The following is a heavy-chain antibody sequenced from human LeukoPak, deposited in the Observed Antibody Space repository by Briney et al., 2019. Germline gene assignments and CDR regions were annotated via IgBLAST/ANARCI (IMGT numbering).Heavy chain of an antibody. Sequence: SETLSLTCTVSGGSISSYYWSWIRQPAGKGLEWIGRIYTSGSTNYNPSLKSRVAMSVDTSKNQSSLKLSSVTAADTAVYYCAREPWIQLPNGFDPWGQGTLVTVSS. V-gene: IGHV4-4*07. CDR3: AREPWIQLPNGFDP. CDR2: IYTSGST. D-gene: IGHD5-18*01. CDR1: GGSISSYY. J-gene: IGHJ5*02.